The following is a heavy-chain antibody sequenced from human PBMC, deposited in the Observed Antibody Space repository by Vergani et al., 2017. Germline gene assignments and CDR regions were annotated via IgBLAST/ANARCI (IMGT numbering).Heavy chain of an antibody. CDR3: AKAGYYGDYEGYYFDY. CDR1: GFTFSSYA. D-gene: IGHD4-17*01. V-gene: IGHV3-23*01. CDR2: ISCSGGST. J-gene: IGHJ4*02. Sequence: EVQLLESGGGLVQPGGSLRLSCAASGFTFSSYAMSWVRQAPGKGLEWVSAISCSGGSTYYADSVKGRFTISRDNSKNTLYLQMNSLRAEDTAVYYCAKAGYYGDYEGYYFDYWGQGTLVTVSS.